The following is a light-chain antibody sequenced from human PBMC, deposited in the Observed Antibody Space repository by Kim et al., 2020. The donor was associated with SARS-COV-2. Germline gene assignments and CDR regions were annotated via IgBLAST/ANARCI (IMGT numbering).Light chain of an antibody. V-gene: IGKV1-39*01. CDR2: ATT. CDR1: ERIYSY. CDR3: QQNYITRRT. J-gene: IGKJ1*01. Sequence: DIQMTQSPSSLSASVGDRVTITCRASERIYSYLNWYQQKPGKAPRLLIYATTTLQSGVPSRFNGSGSGTDFTLTVSSLQPEDFATYYCQQNYITRRTFGQGTKVDIK.